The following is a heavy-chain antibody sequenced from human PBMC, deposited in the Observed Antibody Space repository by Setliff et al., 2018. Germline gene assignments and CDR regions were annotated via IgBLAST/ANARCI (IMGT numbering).Heavy chain of an antibody. CDR2: IYHDGND. J-gene: IGHJ6*03. V-gene: IGHV4-4*02. D-gene: IGHD3-3*01. CDR1: GASINSLSW. Sequence: SETLSLTCTVSGASINSLSWWSWVRQPPGKGLEWIGEIYHDGNDKYTPSVHYSPSLKSRVTISIDKSNNQFSLTLTSVTAEDTAVYYCARMSGFQYIDVWDKGTTVTVS. CDR3: ARMSGFQYIDV.